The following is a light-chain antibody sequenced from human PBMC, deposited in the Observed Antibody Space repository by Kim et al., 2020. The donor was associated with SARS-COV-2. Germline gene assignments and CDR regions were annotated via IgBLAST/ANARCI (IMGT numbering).Light chain of an antibody. Sequence: SYEPTQPPSVSVSPGQTASITCSGDQLGDKYVCWYQQKPGQSPVLVIYQDIKRPSGIPERFSGSNSGNTATLTISGTQAMDEADYYCQAWDGRVVFGGGT. CDR3: QAWDGRVV. J-gene: IGLJ2*01. CDR2: QDI. CDR1: QLGDKY. V-gene: IGLV3-1*01.